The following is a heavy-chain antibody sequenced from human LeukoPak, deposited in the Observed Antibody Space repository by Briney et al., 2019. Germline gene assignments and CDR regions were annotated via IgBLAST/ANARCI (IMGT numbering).Heavy chain of an antibody. CDR1: GGSFSGYY. Sequence: PSETLSLTCAVYGGSFSGYYWSWIRQPPGKGLGWIGEINHSGSTNYNPSLKSRVTISVDTSKNQFSLKLSSVTAADTAVYYCARGLGYSSFNWFDPWGQGTLVTVSS. CDR2: INHSGST. V-gene: IGHV4-34*01. CDR3: ARGLGYSSFNWFDP. J-gene: IGHJ5*02. D-gene: IGHD6-13*01.